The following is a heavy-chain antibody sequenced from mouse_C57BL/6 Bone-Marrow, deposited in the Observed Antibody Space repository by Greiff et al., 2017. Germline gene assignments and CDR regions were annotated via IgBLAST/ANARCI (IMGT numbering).Heavy chain of an antibody. CDR1: GYSFTGYY. CDR2: INPSTGGT. Sequence: EVQLQQSGPELVKPGASVKISCKASGYSFTGYYMHWVKQSSEKSLEWIGEINPSTGGTSYNQKFKGKATLTVDKSSSTAYMQLKSLTFEDSAVYYCARTPNYYGSSWFAYWGQGTLVTVSA. J-gene: IGHJ3*01. CDR3: ARTPNYYGSSWFAY. D-gene: IGHD1-1*01. V-gene: IGHV1-43*01.